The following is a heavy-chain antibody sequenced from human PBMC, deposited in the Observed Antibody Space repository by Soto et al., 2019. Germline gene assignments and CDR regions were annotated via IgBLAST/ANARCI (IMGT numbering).Heavy chain of an antibody. V-gene: IGHV4-59*08. CDR2: IYYSGST. J-gene: IGHJ4*02. D-gene: IGHD3-10*01. CDR1: GGSISSYY. CDR3: ARHNYGSGSTYFDY. Sequence: QVQLQESGPGLVKPSETLSLTCTVSGGSISSYYWSWIRQPPGKGLEWIGYIYYSGSTNYNPSLTIRVTISVYTSKTHFSLKLNSMTAADTAVYYCARHNYGSGSTYFDYWGQGALVTVSS.